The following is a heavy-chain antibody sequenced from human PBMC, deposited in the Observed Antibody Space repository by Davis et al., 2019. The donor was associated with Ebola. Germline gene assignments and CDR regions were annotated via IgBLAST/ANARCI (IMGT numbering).Heavy chain of an antibody. CDR1: GFTFSSYA. CDR2: ISYDGSNK. V-gene: IGHV3-30-3*01. J-gene: IGHJ6*02. D-gene: IGHD1-14*01. Sequence: PGGSLRLSCAASGFTFSSYAMHWVRQAPGKGLEWVAVISYDGSNKYYADSVKCRFTISRDNSKNTLYLQMNSLRAEDTAVYYCAKGDRMDVWGQGTTVTVSS. CDR3: AKGDRMDV.